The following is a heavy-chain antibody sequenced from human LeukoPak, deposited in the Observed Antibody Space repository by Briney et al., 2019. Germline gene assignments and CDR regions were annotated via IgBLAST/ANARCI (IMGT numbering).Heavy chain of an antibody. D-gene: IGHD2-15*01. V-gene: IGHV6-1*01. CDR3: ARGLDYCSGGSCYSSYYFDY. Sequence: SQTLSLTCAISGDSVSANGAAWNWIRQSPSRGLEWLGRTYYRSKWYNDYAVSVKSRITINPDTSKNQFSLQLNSVTPEDTAVYYCARGLDYCSGGSCYSSYYFDYWGQGTLVTVSS. J-gene: IGHJ4*02. CDR2: TYYRSKWYN. CDR1: GDSVSANGAA.